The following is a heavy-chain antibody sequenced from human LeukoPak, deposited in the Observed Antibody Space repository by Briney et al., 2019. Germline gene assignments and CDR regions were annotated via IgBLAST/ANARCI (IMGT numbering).Heavy chain of an antibody. CDR1: GFTFSDHY. CDR2: TRNKPNGYIT. D-gene: IGHD2-15*01. Sequence: PGGSLRLSCAASGFTFSDHYMDWVRQAPGKGLEWVGRTRNKPNGYITEYAASVKGRFTISRDDSKNSLYLQMNSLKTEDTAVYYCARELCSGGRCPLIFDYWGQGTLVTVSS. V-gene: IGHV3-72*01. CDR3: ARELCSGGRCPLIFDY. J-gene: IGHJ4*02.